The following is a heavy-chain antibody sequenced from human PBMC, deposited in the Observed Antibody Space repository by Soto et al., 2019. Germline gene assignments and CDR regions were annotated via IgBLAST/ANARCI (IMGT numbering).Heavy chain of an antibody. CDR2: ISYDGSNT. J-gene: IGHJ6*02. CDR1: GFTFSNYA. CDR3: AKDRRVRDGMDG. Sequence: QVQLVESGGGVVQPGRSLRLSCAASGFTFSNYAVHWVRQAPGKGLEWVALISYDGSNTYYADSVKGRFTISRDNSENTLYLQMISLRAKDTAMYYCAKDRRVRDGMDGWGQGTTVIVSS. D-gene: IGHD3-10*01. V-gene: IGHV3-30*18.